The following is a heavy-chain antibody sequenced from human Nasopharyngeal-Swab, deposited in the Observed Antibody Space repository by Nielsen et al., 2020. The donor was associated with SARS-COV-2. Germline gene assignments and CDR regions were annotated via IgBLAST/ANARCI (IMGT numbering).Heavy chain of an antibody. CDR2: ISWDGGST. D-gene: IGHD6-19*01. CDR3: AKDGGSGWYPDAFDI. Sequence: GGSLRLSCAASGFTFDDYTMHWVRQAPGKGLEWVSLISWDGGSTYYADSVKGRFTIPRDNSKNSLYLQMNSLRTEDTALYYCAKDGGSGWYPDAFDIWGQGTMVTVSS. J-gene: IGHJ3*02. V-gene: IGHV3-43*01. CDR1: GFTFDDYT.